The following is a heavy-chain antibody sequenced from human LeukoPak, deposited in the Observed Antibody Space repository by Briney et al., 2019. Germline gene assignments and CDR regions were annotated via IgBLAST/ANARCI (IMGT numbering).Heavy chain of an antibody. D-gene: IGHD1-7*01. CDR3: ATSPNWNYGSYFDY. J-gene: IGHJ4*02. CDR1: GYTLTELS. CDR2: FDPEDGET. V-gene: IGHV1-24*01. Sequence: GPVKVSCKVSGYTLTELSMHWVRQAPGKGLEWMGGFDPEDGETIYAQKFQGRVTMTEDTSADTAYMELSSLRSEDTAVYYCATSPNWNYGSYFDYWGQGTLVTVSS.